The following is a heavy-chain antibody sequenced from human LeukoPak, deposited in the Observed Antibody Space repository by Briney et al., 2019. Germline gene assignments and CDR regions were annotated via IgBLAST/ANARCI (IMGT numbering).Heavy chain of an antibody. D-gene: IGHD6-13*01. CDR3: AKDAAGPEY. CDR1: GLAFSDYS. Sequence: GGSLRLSCAASGLAFSDYSMTWVRHAPGKGLFWVSGISAGGGSTYYADSVKDRFTISRDNSRNTLYLQMNSLRVEDTAVDYCAKDAAGPEYWGQGTLVTVSS. V-gene: IGHV3-23*01. CDR2: ISAGGGST. J-gene: IGHJ4*02.